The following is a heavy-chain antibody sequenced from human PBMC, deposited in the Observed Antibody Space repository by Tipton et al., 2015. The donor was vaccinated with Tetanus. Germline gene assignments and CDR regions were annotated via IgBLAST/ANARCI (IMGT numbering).Heavy chain of an antibody. CDR2: ISSKGST. Sequence: TLSLTCIVSGGSISSSSSYWGWIRQPPGKGLEWIGSISSKGSTYYNPSLKSRVTISVDTSKNQFSLKLSSVTAADTAVYYCARANGPGSYLDYWGQGTLVTVSS. CDR1: GGSISSSSSY. V-gene: IGHV4-39*07. D-gene: IGHD2-8*01. J-gene: IGHJ4*02. CDR3: ARANGPGSYLDY.